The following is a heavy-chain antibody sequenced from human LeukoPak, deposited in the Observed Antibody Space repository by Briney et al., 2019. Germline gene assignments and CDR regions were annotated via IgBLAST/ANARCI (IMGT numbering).Heavy chain of an antibody. CDR3: ARDLIVVVPAANNDAFDI. CDR1: GGTFSSYA. V-gene: IGHV1-69*13. Sequence: SVKLSCTASGGTFSSYAISWVRQAPGQGLEWMGGIIPIFGTANYAQKFQGRVTITADESTSTAYMELSSLRSEDTAVYYCARDLIVVVPAANNDAFDIWGQGTMVTVSS. CDR2: IIPIFGTA. J-gene: IGHJ3*02. D-gene: IGHD2-2*01.